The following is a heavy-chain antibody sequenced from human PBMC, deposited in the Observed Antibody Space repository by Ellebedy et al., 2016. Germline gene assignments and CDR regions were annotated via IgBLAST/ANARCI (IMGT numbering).Heavy chain of an antibody. Sequence: LETLSLTCAVSGGSFNTYYWSWIRQPPGKGLEWIGEINHGGSTNYNPSLKSRVTISVDTPKNQFSLKLSSVTAADTAAYYCARGGYFDYWGQGTLVIVST. CDR1: GGSFNTYY. V-gene: IGHV4-34*01. D-gene: IGHD3-22*01. CDR2: INHGGST. J-gene: IGHJ4*02. CDR3: ARGGYFDY.